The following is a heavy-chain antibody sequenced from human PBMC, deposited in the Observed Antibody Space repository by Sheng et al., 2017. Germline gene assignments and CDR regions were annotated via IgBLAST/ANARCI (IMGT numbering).Heavy chain of an antibody. Sequence: EVQLMESGGKVIQPGGSLRLSCGGTGFIFSTFGMTWVRQAPGKGLEWVSSISSSGGRTYHADSVKGRFTVSRDNSNNTLYLQMHSLRAEDSAVYYCAKRGPRIGLHYSSAMDVWGPGTTVTVSS. J-gene: IGHJ6*02. CDR2: ISSSGGRT. CDR3: AKRGPRIGLHYSSAMDV. V-gene: IGHV3-23*01. CDR1: GFIFSTFG. D-gene: IGHD2-21*01.